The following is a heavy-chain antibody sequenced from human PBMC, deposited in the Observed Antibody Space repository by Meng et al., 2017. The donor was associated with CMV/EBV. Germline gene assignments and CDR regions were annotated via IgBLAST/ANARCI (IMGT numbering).Heavy chain of an antibody. V-gene: IGHV3-20*04. Sequence: GGSLRLSCAASGFTFDDYGMGWVRQAPGKGLEWVSGINWNGGSTGYADSVKGRFTIPRDNAKNSPYLQMNSLRAEDTALYYCARPTSGSYYYYGMDVWGQGTTVTVSS. CDR2: INWNGGST. D-gene: IGHD1-26*01. J-gene: IGHJ6*02. CDR3: ARPTSGSYYYYGMDV. CDR1: GFTFDDYG.